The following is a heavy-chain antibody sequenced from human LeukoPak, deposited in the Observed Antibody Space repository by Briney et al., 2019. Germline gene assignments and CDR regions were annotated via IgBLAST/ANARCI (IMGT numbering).Heavy chain of an antibody. D-gene: IGHD6-13*01. V-gene: IGHV3-30*18. CDR2: ISYDGSRI. J-gene: IGHJ4*02. CDR3: VKDRSSSWSFDY. CDR1: GFTFSSYG. Sequence: PGRSVRVSCAASGFTFSSYGMHWVRQAPGKGLEWVAVISYDGSRIYYADSVQGRFTVSRDNSKSTLNLQMNSLRAEDTAVYYCVKDRSSSWSFDYWGQGALVTVSS.